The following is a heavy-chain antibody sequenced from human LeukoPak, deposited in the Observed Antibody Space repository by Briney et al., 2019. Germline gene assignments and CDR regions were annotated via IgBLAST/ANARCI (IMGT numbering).Heavy chain of an antibody. D-gene: IGHD1-26*01. CDR2: INPNSGGT. V-gene: IGHV1-2*06. CDR1: GYTFTGYY. Sequence: GASVKVSCKASGYTFTGYYMHWVRRAPGQGLEWMGRINPNSGGTNYAQKFQGRVTMTRDTSISTAYMELSRLRSDDTAVYYCARAAPGEWELPPPKPRQFDYWGQGTLVTVSS. CDR3: ARAAPGEWELPPPKPRQFDY. J-gene: IGHJ4*02.